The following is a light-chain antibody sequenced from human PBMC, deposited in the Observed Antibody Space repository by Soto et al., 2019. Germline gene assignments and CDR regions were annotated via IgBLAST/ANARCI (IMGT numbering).Light chain of an antibody. CDR2: DVS. Sequence: QSALTQPRSGSGSPGQAVTISRPGTSSDIGGYNFVSWYQQHPGKAPKVMIYDVSKRPSGVPDRFSGSKSGNTASLTISGLQADDEADYYCCSYAGSYTVVFGGGTKLTVL. V-gene: IGLV2-11*01. CDR1: SSDIGGYNF. CDR3: CSYAGSYTVV. J-gene: IGLJ2*01.